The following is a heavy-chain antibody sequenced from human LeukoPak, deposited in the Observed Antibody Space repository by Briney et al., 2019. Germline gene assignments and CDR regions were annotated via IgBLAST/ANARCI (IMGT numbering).Heavy chain of an antibody. J-gene: IGHJ4*02. Sequence: PGGSLRLSCAASGFTFSDYYMSWIRQAPGKGLEWVSYISSSGSTIYYADSVKGRFTISRDNAKNSLYLQMNSLRAEDTAVYYCARASYGDYFPDEFDYWGQGTLVTVSS. CDR1: GFTFSDYY. CDR3: ARASYGDYFPDEFDY. D-gene: IGHD4-17*01. CDR2: ISSSGSTI. V-gene: IGHV3-11*04.